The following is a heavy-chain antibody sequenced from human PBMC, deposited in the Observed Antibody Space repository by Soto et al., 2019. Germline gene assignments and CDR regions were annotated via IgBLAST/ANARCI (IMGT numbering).Heavy chain of an antibody. CDR2: ISGSGGST. D-gene: IGHD6-13*01. CDR3: EKDRRIAAAAGFFDY. J-gene: IGHJ4*02. V-gene: IGHV3-23*01. Sequence: PGGSLRLSCAVSGFTFSSYAMGWVRQAAGKGLEWVSAISGSGGSTYYADSVQGRFTISRDNSKKTLYLQMNSLRAEDTAVYYCEKDRRIAAAAGFFDYWGQGTLVTVSS. CDR1: GFTFSSYA.